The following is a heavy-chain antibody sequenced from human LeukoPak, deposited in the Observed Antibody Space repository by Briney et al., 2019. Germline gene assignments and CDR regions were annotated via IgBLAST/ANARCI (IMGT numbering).Heavy chain of an antibody. D-gene: IGHD5-18*01. V-gene: IGHV1-69*13. CDR2: IIPIFGTA. CDR3: ARDKGSSRGYSYGYVY. Sequence: GASVKVSCKASGYTFTSYGISWVRQAPGQGLEWMGGIIPIFGTANYAQKFQGRVTITADESTSTAYMELSSLRSEDTAVYYCARDKGSSRGYSYGYVYWGQGTLVTVSS. J-gene: IGHJ4*02. CDR1: GYTFTSYG.